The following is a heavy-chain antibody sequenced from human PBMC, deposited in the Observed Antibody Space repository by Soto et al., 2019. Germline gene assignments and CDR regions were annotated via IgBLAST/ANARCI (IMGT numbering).Heavy chain of an antibody. CDR3: ARDFRQSRLATTYYDFWSGHGSYGMDV. D-gene: IGHD3-3*01. Sequence: GGSLRLSCAASGFTFSSYSMNWVRQAPGKGLEWVSSISSSSSYIYYADSVKGRFTISRDNAKNSLYLQMNSLRAEDTAVYYCARDFRQSRLATTYYDFWSGHGSYGMDVWGQGTTVTVSS. CDR2: ISSSSSYI. J-gene: IGHJ6*02. V-gene: IGHV3-21*01. CDR1: GFTFSSYS.